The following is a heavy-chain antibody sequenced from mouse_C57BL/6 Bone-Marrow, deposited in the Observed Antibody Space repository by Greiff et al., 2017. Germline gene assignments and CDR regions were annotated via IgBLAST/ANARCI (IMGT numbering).Heavy chain of an antibody. V-gene: IGHV10-1*01. CDR1: GFSFNTYA. CDR3: VRHDGYGSHYAMDR. D-gene: IGHD2-10*02. CDR2: IRSKSNNYAT. J-gene: IGHJ4*01. Sequence: DVKLVESGGGLVQPKGSLKLSCAASGFSFNTYAMNWVRQAPGKGLEWVARIRSKSNNYATYYADSVKDRFTISRDDSESMLYLQMNNLKTEDTAMYYCVRHDGYGSHYAMDRWGQGTTVTVSS.